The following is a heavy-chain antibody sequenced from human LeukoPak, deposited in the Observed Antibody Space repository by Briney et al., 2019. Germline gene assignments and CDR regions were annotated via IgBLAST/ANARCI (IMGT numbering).Heavy chain of an antibody. Sequence: GGSLRLSCAASGFTFSSYAMSWVRQAPGKGLEWVSAISGSGGSTYYADSVKGRFTISRDNSKNTLYLQMNSLRAEDTAVYYCAKDPYSSGWYISAFDIWGRGTMVTVSS. J-gene: IGHJ3*02. V-gene: IGHV3-23*01. CDR2: ISGSGGST. D-gene: IGHD6-19*01. CDR1: GFTFSSYA. CDR3: AKDPYSSGWYISAFDI.